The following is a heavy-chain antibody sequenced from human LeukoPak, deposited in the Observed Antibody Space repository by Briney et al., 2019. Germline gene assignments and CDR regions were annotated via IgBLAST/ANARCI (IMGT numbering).Heavy chain of an antibody. D-gene: IGHD6-13*01. CDR2: INHSGST. Sequence: SETLSLTCAVYGGSFSGYYWSWIRQPPGKGLEWIGEINHSGSTNYNPSLKSRVTISVDTSKNQFSPKLSSVTAADTAVYYCARAYSSSWTRFDYWGQGTLVTVSS. CDR1: GGSFSGYY. V-gene: IGHV4-34*01. J-gene: IGHJ4*02. CDR3: ARAYSSSWTRFDY.